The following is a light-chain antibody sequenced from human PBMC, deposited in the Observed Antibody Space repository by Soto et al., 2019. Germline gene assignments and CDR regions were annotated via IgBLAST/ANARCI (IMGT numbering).Light chain of an antibody. Sequence: DIVMTQSPATLSVAPGERVTFSCRASQGVSRKLAWYQHKPGQAPRLLISGASTGATGIPARFSGSGSGTDFTLTISSLEPEDFALYYCQQRGNWPPTFGQGTKVDIK. CDR3: QQRGNWPPT. J-gene: IGKJ1*01. CDR1: QGVSRK. V-gene: IGKV3-11*01. CDR2: GAS.